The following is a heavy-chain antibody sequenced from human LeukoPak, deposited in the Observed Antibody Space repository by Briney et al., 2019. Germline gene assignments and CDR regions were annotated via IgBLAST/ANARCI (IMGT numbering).Heavy chain of an antibody. V-gene: IGHV4-59*01. D-gene: IGHD3-10*01. Sequence: PSETLSLTCTISGGSISSYYWSWIRQPPGKGLEWIGYIYYSGSTNYNPSLKSRVTISVDTSKNQFSLKLSSVTAADTAVYYCARARGVIPVAFDIWGQGTMVTVS. CDR1: GGSISSYY. CDR3: ARARGVIPVAFDI. CDR2: IYYSGST. J-gene: IGHJ3*02.